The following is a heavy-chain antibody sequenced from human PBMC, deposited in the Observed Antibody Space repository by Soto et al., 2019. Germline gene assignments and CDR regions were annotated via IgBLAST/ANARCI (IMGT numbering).Heavy chain of an antibody. D-gene: IGHD5-18*01. CDR3: AREGQGYSYLNP. J-gene: IGHJ5*02. CDR1: GFTFSSYW. CDR2: INSEGTSI. Sequence: EVQLVESGGGLVQPGGSLRLSCAASGFTFSSYWMHWVRQVPGKGLVWVSRINSEGTSINYADSVKGRFTISRDNAMNTLYLQMSSLRAEDTAVYYCAREGQGYSYLNPWGQGTLVTVSS. V-gene: IGHV3-74*01.